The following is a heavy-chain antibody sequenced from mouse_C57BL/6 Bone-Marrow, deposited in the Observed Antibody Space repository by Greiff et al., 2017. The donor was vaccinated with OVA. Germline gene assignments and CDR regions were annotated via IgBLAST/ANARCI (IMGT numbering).Heavy chain of an antibody. D-gene: IGHD1-1*01. J-gene: IGHJ1*03. CDR1: GFTFSDYG. CDR2: ISSGSSTI. CDR3: ARQELLLRYFDV. Sequence: EVMLVESGGGLVKPGGSLKLSCAASGFTFSDYGMHWVRQAPEKGLEWVAYISSGSSTIYYADTVKGRFTISRDNAKNTLFLQMTSLRSEDTAMYYCARQELLLRYFDVWGTGTTVTVSS. V-gene: IGHV5-17*01.